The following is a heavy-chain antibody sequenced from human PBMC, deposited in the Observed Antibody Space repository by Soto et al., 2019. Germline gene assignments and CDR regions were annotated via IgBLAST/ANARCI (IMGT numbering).Heavy chain of an antibody. D-gene: IGHD6-13*01. Sequence: VQLVESGGGVVQPGRSLRLSCAASGFTFSNYGMHWVRQAPGKGLVWVADISYDGSNKYYADSVKGRFTISRYNSKNTLYLQMNTLRAEYTAVYYCEKRLFSSSWYCAFDIWGQGTMVTVSS. CDR3: EKRLFSSSWYCAFDI. J-gene: IGHJ3*02. V-gene: IGHV3-30*18. CDR1: GFTFSNYG. CDR2: ISYDGSNK.